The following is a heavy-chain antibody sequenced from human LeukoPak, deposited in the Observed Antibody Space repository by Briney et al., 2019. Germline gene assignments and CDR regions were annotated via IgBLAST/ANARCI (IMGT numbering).Heavy chain of an antibody. D-gene: IGHD1-26*01. CDR3: ATSKYSGSY. Sequence: GGSLRLSCAASGLTFSSYGMSWVRQAPEKGLEWVSGISGSGGRIYYGASVKGRFTISRDNSKNTLNLQMNSLRAEDTAVYYCATSKYSGSYWGQGTLVTVSS. CDR2: ISGSGGRI. J-gene: IGHJ4*02. CDR1: GLTFSSYG. V-gene: IGHV3-23*01.